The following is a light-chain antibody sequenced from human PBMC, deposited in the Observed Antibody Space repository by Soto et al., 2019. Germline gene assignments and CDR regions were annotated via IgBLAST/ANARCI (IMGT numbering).Light chain of an antibody. Sequence: QSVLTQPASVSGSPGQSITISCTGTSSDVGAYNYVSWYQQHPGKAPKLMIYEVSNRPSGVSNRFSGSKSGSTASLTISGLQAEDEADYYCSSHTSSGTPYVFGTGTKVTVL. CDR1: SSDVGAYNY. V-gene: IGLV2-14*01. CDR2: EVS. J-gene: IGLJ1*01. CDR3: SSHTSSGTPYV.